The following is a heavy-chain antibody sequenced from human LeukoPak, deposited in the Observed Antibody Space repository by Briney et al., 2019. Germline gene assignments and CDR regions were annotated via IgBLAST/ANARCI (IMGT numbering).Heavy chain of an antibody. Sequence: GGSLRLSCAASGFTFSSYGMHWVRQAPGKGLEWVAFIRYDGSNKYYADSVKGRFTISRDNSKNTLYLQMNSLRAEDTAVYYCAKEGRQQWLVQGSFDYWGQGTLVTVSS. V-gene: IGHV3-30*02. CDR1: GFTFSSYG. J-gene: IGHJ4*02. D-gene: IGHD6-19*01. CDR3: AKEGRQQWLVQGSFDY. CDR2: IRYDGSNK.